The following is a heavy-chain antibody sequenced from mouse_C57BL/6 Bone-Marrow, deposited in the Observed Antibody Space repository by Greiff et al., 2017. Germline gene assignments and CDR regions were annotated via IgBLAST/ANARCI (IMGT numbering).Heavy chain of an antibody. CDR1: GFTFSDYG. CDR3: ARGDYKYGGAWFAY. V-gene: IGHV5-17*01. Sequence: DVKLVESGGGLVKPGGSLKLSCAASGFTFSDYGMHWVRQAPEKGLEWVAYISSGSSTIYYAVTVKGRFTISRDNAKNTLFLQMTSLRSEDTAVYYGARGDYKYGGAWFAYWGQGTLVTVSA. J-gene: IGHJ3*01. CDR2: ISSGSSTI. D-gene: IGHD2-14*01.